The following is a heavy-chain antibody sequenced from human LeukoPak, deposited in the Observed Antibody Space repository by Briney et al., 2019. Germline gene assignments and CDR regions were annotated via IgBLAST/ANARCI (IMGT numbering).Heavy chain of an antibody. V-gene: IGHV4-39*07. Sequence: KPSETLSLTCTVSGGSISSSSYYWGWIRQPPGKGLEWIGSIYYSGSTYYNPSLKSRVTISVDTSKNQFSLKLSSVTAADTAVYYCARDANQYSSGLNYWGQGTLVTVSS. CDR3: ARDANQYSSGLNY. D-gene: IGHD5-18*01. CDR1: GGSISSSSYY. J-gene: IGHJ4*02. CDR2: IYYSGST.